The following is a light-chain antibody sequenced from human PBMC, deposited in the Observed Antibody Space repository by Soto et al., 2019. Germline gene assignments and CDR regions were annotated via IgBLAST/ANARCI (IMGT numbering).Light chain of an antibody. CDR3: QQYYSTPFT. Sequence: DIVMTQSPDSLAVSLGERATINCKSSQSVLYSSNNKNYLAWYQQKPGQPPNLLIYWASTREYGVPDRFSGSWSGTDFTLTISSLQAEDVAVYYCQQYYSTPFTFGPGTKVDIK. J-gene: IGKJ3*01. V-gene: IGKV4-1*01. CDR2: WAS. CDR1: QSVLYSSNNKNY.